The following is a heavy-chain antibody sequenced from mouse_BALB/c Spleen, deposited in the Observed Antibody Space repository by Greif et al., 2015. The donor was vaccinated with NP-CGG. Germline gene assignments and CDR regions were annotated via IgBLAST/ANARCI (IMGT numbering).Heavy chain of an antibody. CDR3: ASYGSSLCYFDV. J-gene: IGHJ1*01. V-gene: IGHV5-6-3*01. CDR1: GFTFSSYG. CDR2: INSNGGST. Sequence: EVQLQQSGGGLVQPGGSLKLSCAASGFTFSSYGMSWVRQTPDKRLELVATINSNGGSTYYPDSVKGRFTTSRDNAKNTLYLQMSSLKSEDTAMYYCASYGSSLCYFDVWGAGTTVTVSS. D-gene: IGHD1-1*01.